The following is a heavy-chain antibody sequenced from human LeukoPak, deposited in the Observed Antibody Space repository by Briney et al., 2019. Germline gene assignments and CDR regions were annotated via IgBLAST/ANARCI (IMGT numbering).Heavy chain of an antibody. Sequence: PSETLSLTCAVSGGSISSGGYSWSWIRQPPGKGLEWIGYIYYSGSTYYNPSLKSRVTISVDTSKNQVSLKVSSVTAADTAVYYCARNRMAGSIRPDRRPPDLDYWGQGTLVTVSS. V-gene: IGHV4-30-4*07. D-gene: IGHD6-19*01. J-gene: IGHJ4*02. CDR3: ARNRMAGSIRPDRRPPDLDY. CDR1: GGSISSGGYS. CDR2: IYYSGST.